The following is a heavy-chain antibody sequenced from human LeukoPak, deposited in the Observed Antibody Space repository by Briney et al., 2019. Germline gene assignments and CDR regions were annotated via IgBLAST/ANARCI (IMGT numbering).Heavy chain of an antibody. V-gene: IGHV1-69*05. CDR1: GGTFSSYA. CDR2: IIPIFTKT. CDR3: AREDGSGTWGY. J-gene: IGHJ4*02. D-gene: IGHD3-10*01. Sequence: SVKVSCKASGGTFSSYAVNWVRQAPGQGLEWMGGIIPIFTKTSNAQKFQGRLTITTDESTTTAYMELSSLRSEDTAVYYCAREDGSGTWGYWGQGTLVTVSS.